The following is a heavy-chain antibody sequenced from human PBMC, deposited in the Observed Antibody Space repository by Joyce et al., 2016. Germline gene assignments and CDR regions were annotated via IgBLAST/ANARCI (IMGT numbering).Heavy chain of an antibody. CDR3: ARVGFGYSYGSGFDP. CDR1: GFSFSLYS. CDR2: IQHDGSNK. D-gene: IGHD5-18*01. J-gene: IGHJ5*02. V-gene: IGHV3-30-3*01. Sequence: QVQLVESGGGVVQPGRSLRLSCTASGFSFSLYSIHWVRQAPGKGLEWVAVIQHDGSNKYYADSLKCRFTISRDNAKNTLYLQMDSLRDEDTAVYYCARVGFGYSYGSGFDPWGQGTLVIVSS.